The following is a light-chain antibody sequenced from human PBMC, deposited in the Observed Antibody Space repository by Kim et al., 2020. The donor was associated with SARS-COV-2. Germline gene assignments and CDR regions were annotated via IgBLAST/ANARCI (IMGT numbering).Light chain of an antibody. Sequence: VTLSATGSSSNIGAGYDVHWYQQLPGTAPKLLIYGNSNRPSGVPDRFSGSKSGTSASLAITGLQAEDEADYYCQSYDSSLSGSWVFGGGTQLTVL. CDR3: QSYDSSLSGSWV. J-gene: IGLJ3*02. CDR1: SSNIGAGYD. V-gene: IGLV1-40*01. CDR2: GNS.